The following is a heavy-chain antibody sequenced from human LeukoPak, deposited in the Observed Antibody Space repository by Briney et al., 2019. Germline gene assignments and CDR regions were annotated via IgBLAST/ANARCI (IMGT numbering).Heavy chain of an antibody. D-gene: IGHD6-13*01. CDR1: GFTFSSYA. J-gene: IGHJ4*02. V-gene: IGHV3-30-3*01. Sequence: GGSLRLSCAASGFTFSSYAMHWVRQAPGKGLEWVAVISNDGSQKHYADSVKGRFTISRDNSENTLYVQMNSLRPEDTAVYYCARAGRADSSSWFYGYWGQGTLVTVSS. CDR3: ARAGRADSSSWFYGY. CDR2: ISNDGSQK.